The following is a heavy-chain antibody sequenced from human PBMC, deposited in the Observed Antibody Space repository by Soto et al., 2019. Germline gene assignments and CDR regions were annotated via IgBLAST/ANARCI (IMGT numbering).Heavy chain of an antibody. CDR1: GYTITAHL. V-gene: IGHV1-2*02. J-gene: IGHJ4*02. CDR2: INAKSGGT. CDR3: ARLQLVQKVIDY. D-gene: IGHD1-1*01. Sequence: GASVKVSCKASGYTITAHLLHWVRQAPGQGLEWIGWINAKSGGTAYNPSLKSRVTISLDMSKKQISLKLSSVTTADTATYFCARLQLVQKVIDYWGQGTLVTVSS.